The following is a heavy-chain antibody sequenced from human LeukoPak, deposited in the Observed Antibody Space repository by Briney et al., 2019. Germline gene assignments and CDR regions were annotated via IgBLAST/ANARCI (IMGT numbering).Heavy chain of an antibody. Sequence: SVKVSCKASGGTFSSYAICWVRQAPGQGLEWMGRIIPILGIANYAQKFQGRVTITADKSTSTAYMELSSLRSEDTAVYYCAGMGGIAVAGTGWFDPWGQGTLVTVSS. V-gene: IGHV1-69*04. J-gene: IGHJ5*02. D-gene: IGHD6-19*01. CDR1: GGTFSSYA. CDR3: AGMGGIAVAGTGWFDP. CDR2: IIPILGIA.